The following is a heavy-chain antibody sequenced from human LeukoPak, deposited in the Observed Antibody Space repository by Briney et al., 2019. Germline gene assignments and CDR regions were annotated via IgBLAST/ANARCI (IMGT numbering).Heavy chain of an antibody. Sequence: SETLSLTCAVYGWSFSGYYWSWIRQPPGKGLEWIGEINHSGSTNYNPSLKSRVTISVDTSKNQFSLKLNTLTAADTAVYYCASRDGHYGPFDYWGQGTLVTVSS. V-gene: IGHV4-34*01. CDR2: INHSGST. CDR3: ASRDGHYGPFDY. J-gene: IGHJ4*02. CDR1: GWSFSGYY. D-gene: IGHD4-17*01.